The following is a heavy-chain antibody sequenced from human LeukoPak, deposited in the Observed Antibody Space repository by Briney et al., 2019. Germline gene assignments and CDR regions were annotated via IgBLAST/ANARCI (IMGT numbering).Heavy chain of an antibody. CDR2: IAADGAS. D-gene: IGHD3-10*01. CDR1: DSSFRNHD. V-gene: IGHV3-23*01. J-gene: IGHJ4*02. Sequence: GGSLTLSCAASDSSFRNHDMSWARQTSETGLEWVSSIAADGASWYADSVRGRFTISRDKSQNILYLQMNSLRADDTAIYYCAKGPNFGSWRAVDYWGQGSLVTVSS. CDR3: AKGPNFGSWRAVDY.